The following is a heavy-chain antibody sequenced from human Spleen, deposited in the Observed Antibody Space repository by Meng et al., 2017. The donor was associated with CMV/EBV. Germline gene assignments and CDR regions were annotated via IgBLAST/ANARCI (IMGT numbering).Heavy chain of an antibody. Sequence: ASVKVSCKASGYTFTGYNMHWVRQAPGQGFEWMGWINPDSGGTNYAQKFQGRVTLTRDTSISTAYMELSRLRSDDTAVYYCARDSGYCSSTSCYGSDYWGQGTLVTVSS. V-gene: IGHV1-2*02. CDR3: ARDSGYCSSTSCYGSDY. CDR1: GYTFTGYN. J-gene: IGHJ4*02. D-gene: IGHD2-2*01. CDR2: INPDSGGT.